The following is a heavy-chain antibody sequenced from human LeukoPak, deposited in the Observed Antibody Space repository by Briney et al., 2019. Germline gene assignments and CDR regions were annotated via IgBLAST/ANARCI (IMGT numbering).Heavy chain of an antibody. J-gene: IGHJ4*02. V-gene: IGHV1-18*01. Sequence: PVASVKVSCKASGYTFTSYGISWERQAPGQGLEWMGWFNTYSGNTKYAQNLQGRVTVTTDTSTSTAYMELRSLRSDDTAVYYCVRETSISAAGTRGDNWGQRTLVTVS. CDR2: FNTYSGNT. CDR1: GYTFTSYG. CDR3: VRETSISAAGTRGDN. D-gene: IGHD6-13*01.